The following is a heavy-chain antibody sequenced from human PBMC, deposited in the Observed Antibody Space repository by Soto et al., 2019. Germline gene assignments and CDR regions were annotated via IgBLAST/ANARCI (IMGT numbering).Heavy chain of an antibody. CDR3: ARGRVPAAETPLDY. CDR2: ISSSSSYT. V-gene: IGHV3-11*05. CDR1: GFTFSDYY. Sequence: PGGSLRLSCAASGFTFSDYYMSWIRQAPGKGLEWVSYISSSSSYTNYADSVKGRFTISRDNAKNSLYLQMNSLRAEDTAVYYCARGRVPAAETPLDYWGQGTLVTVSS. J-gene: IGHJ4*02. D-gene: IGHD2-2*01.